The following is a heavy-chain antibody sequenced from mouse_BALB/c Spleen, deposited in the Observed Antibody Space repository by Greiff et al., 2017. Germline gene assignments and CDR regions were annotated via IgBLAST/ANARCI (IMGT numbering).Heavy chain of an antibody. CDR2: IYPGNSDT. D-gene: IGHD2-1*01. J-gene: IGHJ4*01. Sequence: VHVKQSGTVLARPGASVKMSCKASGYSFTSYWMHWVKQRPGQGLEWIGAIYPGNSDTSYNQKFKGKAKLTAVTSASTAYMELSSLTNEDSAVYYCTRWGGNYDAMDYWGQGTSVTVSS. CDR1: GYSFTSYW. CDR3: TRWGGNYDAMDY. V-gene: IGHV1-5*01.